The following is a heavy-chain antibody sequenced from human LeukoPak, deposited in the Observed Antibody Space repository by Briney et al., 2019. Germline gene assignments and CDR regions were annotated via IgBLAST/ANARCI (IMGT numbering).Heavy chain of an antibody. CDR3: AKRVAYSSGYYWDY. CDR2: ISGAGGST. D-gene: IGHD6-19*01. V-gene: IGHV3-23*01. Sequence: GGSLRLSCAASGFTFSTYGMSWVRQAPGKGLEWVSAISGAGGSTYYADSLKGRFTISRDNSKNTLYLQMNSLRVEDTAICYCAKRVAYSSGYYWDYWGQGTPVTVPS. J-gene: IGHJ4*02. CDR1: GFTFSTYG.